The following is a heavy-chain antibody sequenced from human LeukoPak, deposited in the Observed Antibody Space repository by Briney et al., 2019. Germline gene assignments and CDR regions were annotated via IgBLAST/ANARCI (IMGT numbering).Heavy chain of an antibody. CDR1: GGSISTYY. CDR3: ARRMATYPKYYVDY. Sequence: KPSETLSLTCTVSGGSISTYYWTWIRQPPGEGLEWIGYIYDSGSTDYNPYLKSRVTISVDTSKNQFSLKLSSVTAADTAVYYWARRMATYPKYYVDYWGQGTLVTVSS. D-gene: IGHD5-24*01. V-gene: IGHV4-59*08. CDR2: IYDSGST. J-gene: IGHJ4*02.